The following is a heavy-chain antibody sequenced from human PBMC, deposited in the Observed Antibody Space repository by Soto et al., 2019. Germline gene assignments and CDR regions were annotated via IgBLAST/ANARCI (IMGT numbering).Heavy chain of an antibody. D-gene: IGHD3-16*01. J-gene: IGHJ6*03. V-gene: IGHV4-39*01. Sequence: PSETLSLTCTVSSGSISSSTYVWAWIRQLPGKGLEWMGNIYYSGSTYYDPXLKSRVTISVDTSKNQFSLKLSPVAEPDTAVYYCARVFGDSTPYLYYKDAWGKGTTVTVPS. CDR3: ARVFGDSTPYLYYKDA. CDR1: SGSISSSTYV. CDR2: IYYSGST.